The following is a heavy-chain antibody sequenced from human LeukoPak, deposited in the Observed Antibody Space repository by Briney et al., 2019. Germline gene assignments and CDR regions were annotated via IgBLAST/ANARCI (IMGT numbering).Heavy chain of an antibody. Sequence: PGGSLRLSCAASGFTFSSYSMNWVRQAPGKGLEWVSSISSSSSYIYYADSVKGRFTISRDNAKNSLYLQMNSLRAEDTAVYYCARDPMIVVPYPFDYWGQGTLVTVSS. V-gene: IGHV3-21*01. CDR3: ARDPMIVVPYPFDY. D-gene: IGHD3-22*01. CDR2: ISSSSSYI. CDR1: GFTFSSYS. J-gene: IGHJ4*02.